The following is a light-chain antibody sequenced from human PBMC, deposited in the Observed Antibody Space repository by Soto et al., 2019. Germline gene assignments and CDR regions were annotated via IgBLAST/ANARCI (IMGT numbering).Light chain of an antibody. Sequence: QSVLTQPPSASASPGQAVTSACTGSNNDSGGYTYVSWYQQLPGKAPKLIIYEVNKRPSGIPARFSGSKSGNTASLTVSGLQPEDEAEYFCSSYSRSINYVFGTGTKVTVL. J-gene: IGLJ1*01. CDR2: EVN. CDR3: SSYSRSINYV. CDR1: NNDSGGYTY. V-gene: IGLV2-8*01.